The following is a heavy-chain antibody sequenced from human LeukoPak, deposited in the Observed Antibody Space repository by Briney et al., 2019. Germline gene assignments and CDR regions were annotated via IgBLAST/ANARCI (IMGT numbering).Heavy chain of an antibody. Sequence: GASVKVSCKASGYTFTSYYMHWVRQAPGQGLEWMGIINPSGGSTSYAQKFQGRVTMTRDTSTSTVYMELSSLRSADTAVYYCARDSGSGWYGGYFDYWGQGTLVTVSS. V-gene: IGHV1-46*01. CDR2: INPSGGST. J-gene: IGHJ4*02. CDR3: ARDSGSGWYGGYFDY. D-gene: IGHD6-19*01. CDR1: GYTFTSYY.